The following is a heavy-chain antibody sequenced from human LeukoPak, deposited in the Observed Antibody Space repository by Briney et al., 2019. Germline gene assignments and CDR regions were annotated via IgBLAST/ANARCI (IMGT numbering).Heavy chain of an antibody. Sequence: SETLSLTCTVSGGSISSSSYYWGWIRQPPGKGLEWIGSIYYSGSTYYSPSLKSRVTISVDTSKNQFSLKLSSVTAADTAVYYCASPSNYYDYVWGSYYPFDYWGQGTLVTVSS. D-gene: IGHD3-16*01. CDR1: GGSISSSSYY. CDR3: ASPSNYYDYVWGSYYPFDY. CDR2: IYYSGST. V-gene: IGHV4-39*01. J-gene: IGHJ4*02.